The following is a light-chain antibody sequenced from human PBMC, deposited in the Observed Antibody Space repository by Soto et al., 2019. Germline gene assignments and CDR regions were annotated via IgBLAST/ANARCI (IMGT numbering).Light chain of an antibody. CDR1: SSDVGSYNL. CDR2: EGS. V-gene: IGLV2-23*03. Sequence: SALTQPASVAGSPGPSITISCTGTSSDVGSYNLVSWYQQHPGKAPKLMIYEGSKRPSGVSNRFSGSKSGNTASLTIYGLQAEDEADYYCCSYAGSSTFVVFGGVTKLTVL. J-gene: IGLJ2*01. CDR3: CSYAGSSTFVV.